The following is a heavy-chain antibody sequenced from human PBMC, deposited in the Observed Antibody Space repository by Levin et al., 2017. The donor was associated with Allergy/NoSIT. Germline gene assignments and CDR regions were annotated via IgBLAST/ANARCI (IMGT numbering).Heavy chain of an antibody. CDR1: GFTFGDYA. D-gene: IGHD5-18*01. CDR3: TRAKTAMVPYNWFDP. V-gene: IGHV3-49*03. CDR2: IRSKAYGGTT. Sequence: GGSLRLSCTASGFTFGDYAMSWFRQAPGKGLEWVGFIRSKAYGGTTEYAASVKGRFTISRDDSKSIAYLQMNSLKTEDTAVYYCTRAKTAMVPYNWFDPWGQGTLVTVSS. J-gene: IGHJ5*02.